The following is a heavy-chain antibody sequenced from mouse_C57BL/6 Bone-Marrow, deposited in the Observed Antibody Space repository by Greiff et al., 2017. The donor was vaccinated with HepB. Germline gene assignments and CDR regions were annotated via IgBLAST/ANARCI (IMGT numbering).Heavy chain of an antibody. V-gene: IGHV1-52*01. CDR1: GYTFTSYW. Sequence: VQLQQPGAELVRPGSSVKLSCKASGYTFTSYWMHWVKQRPIQGLEWIGNIDPSDSETHYNQKFKDKATLTVDKSSSTAYMQLSSLTSEDCAVYYCARRGYDYDVWWYFDVWGTGTTVTVSS. J-gene: IGHJ1*03. CDR2: IDPSDSET. CDR3: ARRGYDYDVWWYFDV. D-gene: IGHD2-4*01.